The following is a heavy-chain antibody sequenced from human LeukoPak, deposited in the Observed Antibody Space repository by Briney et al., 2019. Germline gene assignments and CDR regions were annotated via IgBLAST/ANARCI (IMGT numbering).Heavy chain of an antibody. CDR3: SVHRGLNYYDSSGYFDY. D-gene: IGHD3-22*01. Sequence: SSVKVSCKACGGTLHSYAISRVRQAPGQGLEWMGRIIPILGIANYAQKFQGRVTITADKSTSTAYMELSSVRSEDTAVYYCSVHRGLNYYDSSGYFDYWGQGTLVSVSS. V-gene: IGHV1-69*04. J-gene: IGHJ4*02. CDR2: IIPILGIA. CDR1: GGTLHSYA.